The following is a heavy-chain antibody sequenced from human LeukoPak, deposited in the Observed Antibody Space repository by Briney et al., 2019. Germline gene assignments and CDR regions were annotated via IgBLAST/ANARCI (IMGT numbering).Heavy chain of an antibody. CDR1: EFTFSSYA. V-gene: IGHV3-23*01. CDR2: ISGSGGST. Sequence: GGSLRVSCAASEFTFSSYAMSWGRQAPGQGLDLVSSISGSGGSTNYADSVKGRFTISRDNSKNTLYLQMNSLRAEDTAVYYCAKDSGYYSYYFDYWGQGTLVTVSS. CDR3: AKDSGYYSYYFDY. J-gene: IGHJ4*02. D-gene: IGHD3-22*01.